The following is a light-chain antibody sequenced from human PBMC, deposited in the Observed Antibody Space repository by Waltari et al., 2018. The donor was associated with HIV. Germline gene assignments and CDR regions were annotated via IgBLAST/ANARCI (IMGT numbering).Light chain of an antibody. CDR3: QVWDTGGDHPEWV. Sequence: SYVLTQPPSVSVAPGQTARVTCGGNNIGSKSVHWYQVKPGQAPVLVVYDGSDRPSGLPGRFSGSNSGNTATLTISRVEAGDEADYYCQVWDTGGDHPEWVFGGGTKLTVL. V-gene: IGLV3-21*02. CDR2: DGS. CDR1: NIGSKS. J-gene: IGLJ3*02.